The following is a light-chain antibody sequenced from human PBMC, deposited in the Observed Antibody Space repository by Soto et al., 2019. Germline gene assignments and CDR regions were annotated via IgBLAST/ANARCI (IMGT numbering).Light chain of an antibody. V-gene: IGLV2-14*03. J-gene: IGLJ3*02. Sequence: QSVLTQPASVSGSPGQSITISCTGTSSDVGGYNYVSWYQHHPGKAPKLMIYDVSNRPSGVSNRFSGSKSGNTASLTISGLQAEDGADYYSSSYTSSSPVVLGGGTKLTVL. CDR3: SSYTSSSPVV. CDR2: DVS. CDR1: SSDVGGYNY.